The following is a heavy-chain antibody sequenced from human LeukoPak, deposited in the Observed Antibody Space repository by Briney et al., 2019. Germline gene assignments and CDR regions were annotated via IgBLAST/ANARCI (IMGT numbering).Heavy chain of an antibody. V-gene: IGHV3-48*01. Sequence: PGGSLRLSCVASGITFSSYSMNWVRQAPGKGLEWVSYISSSGSTEYYADSVKGRFTISRDNAKNSLYLQMNSLRAEDTAVYYCARDRSGDDGFWSVYYTNCFDPWGQGTLVTVSS. D-gene: IGHD3-3*01. J-gene: IGHJ5*02. CDR2: ISSSGSTE. CDR3: ARDRSGDDGFWSVYYTNCFDP. CDR1: GITFSSYS.